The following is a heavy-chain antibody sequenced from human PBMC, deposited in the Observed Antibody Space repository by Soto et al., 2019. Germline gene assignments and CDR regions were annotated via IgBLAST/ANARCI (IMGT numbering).Heavy chain of an antibody. Sequence: GGSLRLSCVASGFTFNSYSMNWVRQAPGKGLEWVSSISSANAYIYYADSVKGRFTISRDNARNSLYLQMNSLRAEDTAVYYCARTIKFGLPGNGMDVWGQGTTVTVSS. CDR1: GFTFNSYS. CDR3: ARTIKFGLPGNGMDV. J-gene: IGHJ6*02. D-gene: IGHD3-16*01. V-gene: IGHV3-21*01. CDR2: ISSANAYI.